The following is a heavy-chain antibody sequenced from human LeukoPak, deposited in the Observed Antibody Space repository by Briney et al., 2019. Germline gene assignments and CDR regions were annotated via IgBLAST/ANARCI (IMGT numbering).Heavy chain of an antibody. Sequence: GESLKISSKGSGYSFTSYWIGWVRQMPGKGLEWMGIIYPGDSDTRYSPSFQGQVTISADKSISTAYLQWSSLKASDTAMYYCARGWARYCSSTSCYLIDYWGQGTLVTVSS. V-gene: IGHV5-51*01. CDR1: GYSFTSYW. D-gene: IGHD2-2*01. CDR2: IYPGDSDT. J-gene: IGHJ4*02. CDR3: ARGWARYCSSTSCYLIDY.